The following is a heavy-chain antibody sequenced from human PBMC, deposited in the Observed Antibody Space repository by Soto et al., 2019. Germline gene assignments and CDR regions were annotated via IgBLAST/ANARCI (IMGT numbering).Heavy chain of an antibody. V-gene: IGHV4-31*03. CDR1: GDSISRIDYY. CDR3: AREGGSYDSGGYLIRGAFDT. J-gene: IGHJ3*02. CDR2: IYFRGNT. D-gene: IGHD3-22*01. Sequence: QVQLQESGPGLVKPSQTLSLTCSVTGDSISRIDYYWTWIRQHPEKGLEWIGNIYFRGNTYYSPSFESRLTISVDTSKNQFSLKLTAVTAADTAVYYCAREGGSYDSGGYLIRGAFDTWGQGTMVTVSS.